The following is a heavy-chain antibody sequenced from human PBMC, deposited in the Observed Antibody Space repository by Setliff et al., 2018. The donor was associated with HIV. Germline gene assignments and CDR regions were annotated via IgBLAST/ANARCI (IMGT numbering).Heavy chain of an antibody. V-gene: IGHV5-51*01. CDR3: ARGSSAWSGYSYYFDY. J-gene: IGHJ4*02. CDR2: IYPGDSDT. D-gene: IGHD3-3*01. Sequence: GESLKISCARSGYSFTNYWIGWVRQMPGKGLEWMGIIYPGDSDTRYGPSFQGQVTISADKSISTAYLQWSSLKATDTAMYYCARGSSAWSGYSYYFDYWGQGTLVTVSS. CDR1: GYSFTNYW.